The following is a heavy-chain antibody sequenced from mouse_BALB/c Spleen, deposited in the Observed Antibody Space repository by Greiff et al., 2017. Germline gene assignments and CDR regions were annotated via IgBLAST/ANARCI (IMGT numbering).Heavy chain of an antibody. CDR2: IYPGDGDT. V-gene: IGHV1-87*01. J-gene: IGHJ4*01. CDR3: ARYYGNYAMDY. Sequence: QVQLKESGAELARPGASVKLSCKASGYTFTSYWMQWVKQRPGQGLEWIGAIYPGDGDTRYTQKFKGKATLTADKSSSTAYMQLSSLASEDSAVYYCARYYGNYAMDYWGQGTSVTVSS. D-gene: IGHD2-1*01. CDR1: GYTFTSYW.